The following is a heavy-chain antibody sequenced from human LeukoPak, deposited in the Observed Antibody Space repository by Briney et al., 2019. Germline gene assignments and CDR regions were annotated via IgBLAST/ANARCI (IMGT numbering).Heavy chain of an antibody. CDR3: ARRSDYGDYWGAFDI. Sequence: GESLKISFKGSGYSFTSYWIGWVRQMPGKGLEWMGIIYPGDSDTRYSPSFQGQVTISADKSISTAYLQWSSLKASDTAMYYCARRSDYGDYWGAFDIWGQGTMVTVSS. CDR1: GYSFTSYW. CDR2: IYPGDSDT. V-gene: IGHV5-51*01. D-gene: IGHD4-17*01. J-gene: IGHJ3*02.